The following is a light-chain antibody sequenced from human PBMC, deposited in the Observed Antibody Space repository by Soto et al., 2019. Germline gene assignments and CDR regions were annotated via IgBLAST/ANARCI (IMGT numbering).Light chain of an antibody. CDR3: AAWDDSRNYV. Sequence: QSVLTQPPSASGTPGQRVTISFSGSSSNIGSNYVYWYQQLPGTAPKLLIYRNNQRPSGVPDRFSGSKSGTSASLAISGLRSEDEADYYCAAWDDSRNYVFGTGTKVTVL. J-gene: IGLJ1*01. CDR1: SSNIGSNY. CDR2: RNN. V-gene: IGLV1-47*01.